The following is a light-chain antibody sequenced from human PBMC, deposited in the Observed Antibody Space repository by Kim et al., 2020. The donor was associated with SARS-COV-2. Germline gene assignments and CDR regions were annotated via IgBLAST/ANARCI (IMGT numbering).Light chain of an antibody. Sequence: GQKVPISCSGSRSNLGKNYVSWYQHLPGTAPKLLIYDDNKRPSGIPARFSGSKSGTSATLAITGLQTGDEADYYCSAWDDSLTAVLFGGGTQLTVL. CDR1: RSNLGKNY. V-gene: IGLV1-51*01. CDR2: DDN. J-gene: IGLJ2*01. CDR3: SAWDDSLTAVL.